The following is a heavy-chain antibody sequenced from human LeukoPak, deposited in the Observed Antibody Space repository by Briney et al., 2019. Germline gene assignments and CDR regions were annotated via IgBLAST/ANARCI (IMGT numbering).Heavy chain of an antibody. J-gene: IGHJ4*02. Sequence: GGSLRLSCAASGFTFSSYSMNWVRQAPGKGLEWVSSISSSSSYIYYADSVRGRFTISRDNAKNSLYLQMNSLRAEDTAVYYCARDYCGGDCYPDYWGQGTLVTVSS. V-gene: IGHV3-21*01. CDR2: ISSSSSYI. CDR3: ARDYCGGDCYPDY. D-gene: IGHD2-21*02. CDR1: GFTFSSYS.